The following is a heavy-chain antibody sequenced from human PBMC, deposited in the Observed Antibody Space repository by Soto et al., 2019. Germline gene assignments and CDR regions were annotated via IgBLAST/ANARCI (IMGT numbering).Heavy chain of an antibody. D-gene: IGHD4-17*01. V-gene: IGHV4-59*01. Sequence: LETLSLTCTVSGASIGSFYCSWIRQTPGKGLEWIGYIYYSGSTNYNPSLKSRVTISVDTSKNQFSLKPSSVTAADTAVYYCARVSADYGDFPYYYYGMDVWGQGTTVTVSS. CDR3: ARVSADYGDFPYYYYGMDV. J-gene: IGHJ6*02. CDR2: IYYSGST. CDR1: GASIGSFY.